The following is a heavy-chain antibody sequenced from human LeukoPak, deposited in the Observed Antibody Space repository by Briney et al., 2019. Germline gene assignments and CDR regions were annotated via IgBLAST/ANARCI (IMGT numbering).Heavy chain of an antibody. D-gene: IGHD2-2*01. Sequence: PSETLSLTCTVSGGSIRSSCYYWGWIRQPPGKGLEWIGSIYDSGSTYYNPSLKSRVTISVDTSKNQFSLKLSSVTAADTAVYYCASRYCSSTSCLTPFDYWGQGTLVTVSS. CDR3: ASRYCSSTSCLTPFDY. CDR1: GGSIRSSCYY. J-gene: IGHJ4*02. V-gene: IGHV4-39*01. CDR2: IYDSGST.